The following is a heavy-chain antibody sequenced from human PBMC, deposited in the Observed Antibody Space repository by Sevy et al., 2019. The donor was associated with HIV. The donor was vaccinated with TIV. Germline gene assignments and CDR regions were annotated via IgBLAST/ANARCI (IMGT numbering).Heavy chain of an antibody. CDR1: GYTFTSYG. Sequence: ASVKVSCKASGYTFTSYGISWVRQAPGQGLEWMGWISAYNGNTNYAQKLQGRVTMTTDTSTSTAYMELRSLRSDDTAVYYCARRSGYSRNYYYYGMDVWGQGPTVTVSS. D-gene: IGHD3-3*01. J-gene: IGHJ6*02. CDR3: ARRSGYSRNYYYYGMDV. CDR2: ISAYNGNT. V-gene: IGHV1-18*04.